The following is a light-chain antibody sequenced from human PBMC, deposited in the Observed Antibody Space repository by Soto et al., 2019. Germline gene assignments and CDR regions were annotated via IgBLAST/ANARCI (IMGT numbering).Light chain of an antibody. CDR1: QSVSSN. J-gene: IGKJ1*01. CDR2: GAS. Sequence: EILMTQSPDTLSVSPGESATLSCRASQSVSSNLAWYQQKPGQSPSLLIYGASTRATGIPARFSVSGSGTEFTLTISSLKSEDFAVYYCQQYNNWPPVTFGQGTKVDI. V-gene: IGKV3-15*01. CDR3: QQYNNWPPVT.